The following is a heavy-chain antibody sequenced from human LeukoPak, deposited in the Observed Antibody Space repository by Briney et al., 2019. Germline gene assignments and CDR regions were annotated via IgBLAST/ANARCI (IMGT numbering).Heavy chain of an antibody. V-gene: IGHV4-39*01. J-gene: IGHJ4*02. D-gene: IGHD6-19*01. CDR1: GGSISSSIYY. CDR3: ARLGRIAVAGTGLVGY. CDR2: IYYSGST. Sequence: SETLSLTCTVSGGSISSSIYYWGWIRQPPGKGLEWIGSIYYSGSTYYNPSLKSRVTISVDTSKNQFSLKLSSVTAADTAVYYCARLGRIAVAGTGLVGYWGQGTLVTVSS.